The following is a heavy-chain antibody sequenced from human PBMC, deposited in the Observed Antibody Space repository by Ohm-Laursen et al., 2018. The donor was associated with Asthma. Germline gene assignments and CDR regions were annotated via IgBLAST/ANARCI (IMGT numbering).Heavy chain of an antibody. Sequence: RSLRLSCAATGFTFSSFAMHWVRQAPGKGLEWVTIITSDGSWTSYADSVKGRFTISRDKSKSTLYMQMNSLRAEDTAVYYCARSDFSGGDPNAAFDIWGQGTMVTVSS. CDR1: GFTFSSFA. V-gene: IGHV3-30-3*01. D-gene: IGHD2-21*02. CDR3: ARSDFSGGDPNAAFDI. J-gene: IGHJ3*02. CDR2: ITSDGSWT.